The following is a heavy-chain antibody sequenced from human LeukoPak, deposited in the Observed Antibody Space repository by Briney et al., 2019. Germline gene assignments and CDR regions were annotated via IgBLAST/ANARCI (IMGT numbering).Heavy chain of an antibody. D-gene: IGHD1-26*01. CDR3: ASLTIVGATSSDDY. J-gene: IGHJ4*02. CDR1: GGSFSGYY. V-gene: IGHV4-34*01. CDR2: INHSGST. Sequence: SETLSLTCAVYGGSFSGYYWSWIRQPPGKGLEWIGEINHSGSTNYNPSLKSRVTISVDTSKNQFSLKLSSVTAADTAVYYCASLTIVGATSSDDYWGQGTLVTVSS.